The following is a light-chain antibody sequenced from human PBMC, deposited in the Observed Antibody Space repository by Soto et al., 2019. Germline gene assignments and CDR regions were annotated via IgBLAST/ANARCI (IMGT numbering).Light chain of an antibody. CDR3: QQYYNWPQA. CDR1: QSVSSS. V-gene: IGKV3-15*01. Sequence: EIVMTQSPATLSVSPGERATLSCRASQSVSSSLAWYQLIPGQAPRLFIYGASTRASGIPARFSGSGSGTEFTLTISSLQSEDFAVYFCQQYYNWPQAFGQGTKVGIK. J-gene: IGKJ1*01. CDR2: GAS.